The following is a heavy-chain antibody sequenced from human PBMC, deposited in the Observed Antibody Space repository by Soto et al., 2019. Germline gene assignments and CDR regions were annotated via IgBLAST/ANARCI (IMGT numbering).Heavy chain of an antibody. CDR2: IYWDDDK. J-gene: IGHJ6*02. V-gene: IGHV2-5*02. D-gene: IGHD2-21*02. CDR1: GLSLSTSGVG. Sequence: SGPDLGKPTQSVALACSFSGLSLSTSGVGVGWIRQPPGKALEWLALIYWDDDKRYSPSLKSRLTITKDTSKNQVVLTMTNMDPVDTATYYCVHSRCGGDCLRSHSSHYYYGMDVWGQGTTVTVSS. CDR3: VHSRCGGDCLRSHSSHYYYGMDV.